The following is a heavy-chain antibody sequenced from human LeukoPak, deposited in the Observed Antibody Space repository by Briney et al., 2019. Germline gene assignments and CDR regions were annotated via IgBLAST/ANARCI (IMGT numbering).Heavy chain of an antibody. Sequence: GGSLRLSCAASGFTFSSYSMNWVRQAPGKGLEWVSSISSSSSYIYYADSVKGRFTISRDNAKNSLYLQMNSLRAEDTAVYYCARDASRITIFGVVIIGWFDPWGQGTLVTVSS. CDR2: ISSSSSYI. V-gene: IGHV3-21*01. D-gene: IGHD3-3*01. J-gene: IGHJ5*02. CDR3: ARDASRITIFGVVIIGWFDP. CDR1: GFTFSSYS.